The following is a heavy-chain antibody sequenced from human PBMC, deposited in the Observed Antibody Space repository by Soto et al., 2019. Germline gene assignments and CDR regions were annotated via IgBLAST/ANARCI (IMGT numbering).Heavy chain of an antibody. Sequence: SGPTLVNPTQTLTLTCTFSGFSLSTSGMCVSWIRQPPGKALEWLALIDWDDDKYYSTSLKTRLTISKDTSKNQVVLTMTNMDPVDTATYYCARMRGDYGSGSYYKMGYYYYGMDVWGQGTTVTVSS. CDR2: IDWDDDK. CDR3: ARMRGDYGSGSYYKMGYYYYGMDV. J-gene: IGHJ6*02. V-gene: IGHV2-70*01. CDR1: GFSLSTSGMC. D-gene: IGHD3-10*01.